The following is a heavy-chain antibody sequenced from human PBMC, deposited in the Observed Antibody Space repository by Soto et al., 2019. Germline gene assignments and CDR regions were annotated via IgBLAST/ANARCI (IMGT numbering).Heavy chain of an antibody. Sequence: KSSETLSLTCAVSGGSISSSNWWSWVRQPPGKGLEWIGEIYHSGSTNYNPSLKSRVTISVDKSKNQFSLKLSSVTAADTAVYYCARSSPMTLVGNNWFDPWGQGTLVTVSS. CDR2: IYHSGST. CDR3: ARSSPMTLVGNNWFDP. V-gene: IGHV4-4*02. J-gene: IGHJ5*02. CDR1: GGSISSSNW. D-gene: IGHD1-26*01.